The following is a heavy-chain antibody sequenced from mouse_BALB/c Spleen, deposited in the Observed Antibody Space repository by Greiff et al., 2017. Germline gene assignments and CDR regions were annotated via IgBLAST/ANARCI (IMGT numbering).Heavy chain of an antibody. V-gene: IGHV5-6-5*01. Sequence: EVHLVESGGDLVKPGGSLKLSCAASGFTFSSYGMSWVRQTPDKRLEWVATISSGGSTYYPDSVKGRFTISRDNARNILYLQMSSLRSEDTAMYYCARDRVVATGDAMDYWGQGTSVTVSS. CDR1: GFTFSSYG. CDR2: ISSGGST. J-gene: IGHJ4*01. CDR3: ARDRVVATGDAMDY. D-gene: IGHD1-1*01.